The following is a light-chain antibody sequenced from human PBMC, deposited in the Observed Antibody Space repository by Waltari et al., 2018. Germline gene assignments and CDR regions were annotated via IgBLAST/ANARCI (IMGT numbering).Light chain of an antibody. V-gene: IGLV1-40*01. CDR1: SSKLRGGYD. CDR2: SNS. CDR3: QCYDRSLRGVA. J-gene: IGLJ2*01. Sequence: QSALTQPPSVSGAPGQRVTLSCPGTSSKLRGGYDAQWYQELPGTAPKLLIYSNSNRRSGVPERFYGSKSGTSASLAITGLQAEDEGDYYCQCYDRSLRGVAFGGGTKLTVL.